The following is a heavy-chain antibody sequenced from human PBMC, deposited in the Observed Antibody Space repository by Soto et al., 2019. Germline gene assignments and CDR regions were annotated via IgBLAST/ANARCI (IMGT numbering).Heavy chain of an antibody. J-gene: IGHJ6*03. V-gene: IGHV1-2*04. CDR3: ARDGYYYDFWSEVYYYYMDV. CDR2: INPNSGGT. CDR1: GYTFTGYY. Sequence: GASVKVSCKASGYTFTGYYMHSVRQAPGQGLEWMGWINPNSGGTNYAQKFQGWVTMTRDTSISTAYMELSRLRSDDTAVYYCARDGYYYDFWSEVYYYYMDVWGKGTTVTVSS. D-gene: IGHD3-3*01.